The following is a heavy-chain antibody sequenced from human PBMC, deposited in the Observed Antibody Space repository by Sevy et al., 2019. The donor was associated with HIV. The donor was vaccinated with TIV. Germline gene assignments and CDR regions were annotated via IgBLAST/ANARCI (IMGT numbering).Heavy chain of an antibody. D-gene: IGHD2-8*02. CDR1: GFTFSNAW. CDR3: TTNRGYCIVGVCGGYFVT. J-gene: IGHJ5*01. V-gene: IGHV3-15*01. CDR2: IKSKSEGGTT. Sequence: GGSLRLSCGASGFTFSNAWMTWVRQAPGKGLEWVGRIKSKSEGGTTDYAAPVKGRFTISRDDSKNTLYLQMNSLKSATTHLYYSTTNRGYCIVGVCGGYFVTWG.